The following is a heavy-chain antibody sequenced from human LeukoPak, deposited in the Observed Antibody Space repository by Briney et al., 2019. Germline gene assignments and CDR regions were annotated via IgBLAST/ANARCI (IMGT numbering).Heavy chain of an antibody. J-gene: IGHJ4*02. V-gene: IGHV4-39*01. CDR1: GGSISSSSYY. Sequence: PSETLSLTCTVSGGSISSSSYYWGWIRQPPGKGLEWIGSMYYTGSPYYNPSLKSRVTISVDTSKNQFSLKLSSVTAADTAVYYCARRPDSRPVDYWGQGTLVTVSS. CDR2: MYYTGSP. CDR3: ARRPDSRPVDY. D-gene: IGHD3-22*01.